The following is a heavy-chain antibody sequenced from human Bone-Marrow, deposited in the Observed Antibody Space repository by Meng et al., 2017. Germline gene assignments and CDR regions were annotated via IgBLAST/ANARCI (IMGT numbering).Heavy chain of an antibody. CDR2: ISGYNGNT. V-gene: IGHV1-18*01. CDR1: GYTFTSYG. D-gene: IGHD2-8*01. J-gene: IGHJ5*02. Sequence: ASVKVSCKASGYTFTSYGISWLRQAPGQGPEWMGWISGYNGNTKYAQMLQGRVTMTTGTSTNTAYMELRNLRSDDTAVYYCARDGNGRDTWSWFDPWGQGSLVTVSS. CDR3: ARDGNGRDTWSWFDP.